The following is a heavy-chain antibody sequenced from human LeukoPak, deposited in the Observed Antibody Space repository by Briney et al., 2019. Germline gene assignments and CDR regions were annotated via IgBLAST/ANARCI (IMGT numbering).Heavy chain of an antibody. CDR1: GGSISSYY. CDR3: ARLKGVRGYSYGADY. Sequence: SETLSLTCTVSGGSISSYYWSWIRQPPGKGLEWIGYIYYSGSTNYNPSLKSRVTISVDTSKNQFSLKLSSVTAADTAVYYCARLKGVRGYSYGADYWGQGTLVTVSS. V-gene: IGHV4-59*08. D-gene: IGHD5-18*01. J-gene: IGHJ4*02. CDR2: IYYSGST.